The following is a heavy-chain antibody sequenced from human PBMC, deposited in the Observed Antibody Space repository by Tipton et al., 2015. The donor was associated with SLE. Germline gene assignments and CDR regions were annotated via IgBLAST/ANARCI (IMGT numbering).Heavy chain of an antibody. D-gene: IGHD5-18*01. CDR3: ARVNTAMGPDFDYGMDV. V-gene: IGHV6-1*01. Sequence: GLVKPSQTLSLTRAISGDSVSSNSAAWNWIRQSPSRGLEWLGRTYYRSKWYNDYAVSVKSRITINPDTSKNQFSLQLNSVTPEDTAVYYCARVNTAMGPDFDYGMDVWGQGTTVTVSS. J-gene: IGHJ6*02. CDR1: GDSVSSNSAA. CDR2: TYYRSKWYN.